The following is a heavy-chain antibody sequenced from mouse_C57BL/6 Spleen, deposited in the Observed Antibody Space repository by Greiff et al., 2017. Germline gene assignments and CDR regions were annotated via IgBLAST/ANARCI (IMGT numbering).Heavy chain of an antibody. J-gene: IGHJ2*01. CDR1: GYTFTTYP. CDR2: FHPYNDDT. Sequence: VKLVESGAELVKPGASVKMSCKASGYTFTTYPIEWMKQNHGKSLEWIGNFHPYNDDTKYNEKFKGKATLTVEKSSSTVYLELSRLTSDDSAVYYCARSDGGGYYVFDYWGQGTTLTVSS. CDR3: ARSDGGGYYVFDY. V-gene: IGHV1-47*01. D-gene: IGHD2-3*01.